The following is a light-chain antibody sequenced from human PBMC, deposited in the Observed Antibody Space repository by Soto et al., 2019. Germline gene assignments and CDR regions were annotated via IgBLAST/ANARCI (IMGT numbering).Light chain of an antibody. CDR3: QQFAVSRT. J-gene: IGKJ1*01. Sequence: DIKMTQSPSTLSASVGDRVTISCRASQSINKWLAWYQQKPGKAPNLLIYEVSTLDSGVPSRFSGSGSGTEFTLTISSLQPDDFATYYCQQFAVSRTFGQGTKVDI. CDR2: EVS. V-gene: IGKV1-5*03. CDR1: QSINKW.